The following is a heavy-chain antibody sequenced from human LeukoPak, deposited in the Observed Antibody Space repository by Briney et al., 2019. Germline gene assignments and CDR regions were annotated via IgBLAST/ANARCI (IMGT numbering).Heavy chain of an antibody. CDR1: GFTFDDYA. CDR3: AKDRGYGSGSYDAFDI. Sequence: PGRSLRLSCAASGFTFDDYAMHWVRQAPGKGLEWVSGISWNSGSIGYADSVKGRFTISRDNAKNSLYLQMNSLRAEDTALYYCAKDRGYGSGSYDAFDIWGQGTMVTVPS. J-gene: IGHJ3*02. V-gene: IGHV3-9*01. D-gene: IGHD3-10*01. CDR2: ISWNSGSI.